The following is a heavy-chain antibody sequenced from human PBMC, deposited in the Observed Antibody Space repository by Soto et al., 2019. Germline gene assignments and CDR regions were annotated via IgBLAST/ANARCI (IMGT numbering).Heavy chain of an antibody. D-gene: IGHD3-3*01. J-gene: IGHJ4*02. V-gene: IGHV4-31*03. CDR3: ARAVNHDFWSGYSPFDY. CDR1: GGSTSGGGFY. Sequence: SETLSLTCSVSGGSTSGGGFYWIWIRHHPGKGLEWIGYIYYNGDTYYNPSLKNRVTISVDTSNNQFSLNLSSVTAADTAVYYCARAVNHDFWSGYSPFDYWSQGTTVTVSS. CDR2: IYYNGDT.